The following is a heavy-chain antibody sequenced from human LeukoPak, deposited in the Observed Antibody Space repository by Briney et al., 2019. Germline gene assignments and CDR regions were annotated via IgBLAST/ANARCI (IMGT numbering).Heavy chain of an antibody. Sequence: GGSLRLSCEGSGFSVSTKYMNWVRQAPGKGLEWVSILYSGSSTYYTDSVKGRFTVSRDDSKNTLYLHMNSLGVEDTAVYYCARVGDHYHWYLDVWGRGNLGTVSS. V-gene: IGHV3-53*01. J-gene: IGHJ2*01. D-gene: IGHD3-10*01. CDR2: LYSGSST. CDR3: ARVGDHYHWYLDV. CDR1: GFSVSTKY.